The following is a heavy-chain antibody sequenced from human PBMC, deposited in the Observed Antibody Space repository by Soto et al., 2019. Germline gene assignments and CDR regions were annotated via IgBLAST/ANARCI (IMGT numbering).Heavy chain of an antibody. CDR3: ARGKPSGYRFGLPNFSSYSLGV. Sequence: PWETLSLTCAVFGASLSDHYRTWIRQSPDKGLGWIGDVPPSGSTAYNPSPKSRLTLSLSTSKKQFSLKVASVTAADTAVYFCARGKPSGYRFGLPNFSSYSLGVRGPGTTVTVSS. CDR2: VPPSGST. V-gene: IGHV4-34*01. J-gene: IGHJ6*02. D-gene: IGHD5-18*01. CDR1: GASLSDHY.